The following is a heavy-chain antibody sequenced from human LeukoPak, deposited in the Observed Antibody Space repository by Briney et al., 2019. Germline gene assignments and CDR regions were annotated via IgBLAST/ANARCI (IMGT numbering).Heavy chain of an antibody. CDR1: GYTFTSYA. J-gene: IGHJ5*02. CDR3: ARGPGRTQPYNWFDP. CDR2: INAGNGNT. Sequence: ASVKVSCKASGYTFTSYAMHWVRQAPGQRLEWMGWINAGNGNTKYSQEFQGRVTITRDTSASTAYMELSSLRSEDMAVYYCARGPGRTQPYNWFDPWGQGTLVTASS. V-gene: IGHV1-3*03. D-gene: IGHD3-10*01.